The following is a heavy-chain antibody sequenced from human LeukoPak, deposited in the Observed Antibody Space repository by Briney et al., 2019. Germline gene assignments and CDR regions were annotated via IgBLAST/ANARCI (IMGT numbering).Heavy chain of an antibody. J-gene: IGHJ3*01. CDR2: MNPNNGDT. D-gene: IGHD2-15*01. V-gene: IGHV1-2*02. CDR1: GYTFTDYY. CDR3: AREPLAVAATNNAFDF. Sequence: ASVKVSCKASGYTFTDYYMHWVRQAPGQGLEWMEWMNPNNGDTGSAEKFQGRVTITRDKSISTAYMELSRLRSDDTAVYYCAREPLAVAATNNAFDFWGQGTMVTVSS.